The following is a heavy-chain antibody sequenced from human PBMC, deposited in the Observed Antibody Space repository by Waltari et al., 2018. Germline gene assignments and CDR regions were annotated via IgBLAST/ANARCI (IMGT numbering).Heavy chain of an antibody. V-gene: IGHV5-51*01. CDR2: IYPVDSDT. CDR3: ARRCGGDCYSSLYYYYYGMDV. Sequence: EVQLVQSGAEVKKPGESLKISCKGSGYSFTSYWIGWVRQMPGKGLEWMGIIYPVDSDTRYSPSFQGQVTISADKSISTAYLQWSSLKASDTAMYYCARRCGGDCYSSLYYYYYGMDVWGQGTTVTVSS. CDR1: GYSFTSYW. D-gene: IGHD2-21*02. J-gene: IGHJ6*02.